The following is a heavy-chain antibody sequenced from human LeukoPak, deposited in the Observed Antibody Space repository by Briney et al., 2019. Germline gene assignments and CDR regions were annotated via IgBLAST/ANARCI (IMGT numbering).Heavy chain of an antibody. J-gene: IGHJ6*02. CDR2: TSSSGSTV. CDR3: ARWYCDKNICPSYYYGMDV. V-gene: IGHV3-48*03. CDR1: GFTFSSYE. D-gene: IGHD2/OR15-2a*01. Sequence: GGSLRLSCAASGFTFSSYEMNWVREASGKGLGWVSFTSSSGSTVNYVGSVKDRFTISRDNAKNSLYLQMDSLRAEDTAVYYCARWYCDKNICPSYYYGMDVSGQGTTVTVSS.